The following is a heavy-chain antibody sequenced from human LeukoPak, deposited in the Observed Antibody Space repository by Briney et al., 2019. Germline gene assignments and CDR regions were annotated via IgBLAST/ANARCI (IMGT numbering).Heavy chain of an antibody. CDR2: IYYSGST. CDR3: ARGGYDFWSGYPLPFDI. D-gene: IGHD3-3*01. J-gene: IGHJ3*02. V-gene: IGHV4-59*01. CDR1: GGSISSYY. Sequence: SETLSLTCTVSGGSISSYYWSWIRQPPGKGLEWFGYIYYSGSTNYNPSLKSRVTISVDTSKNQFSLKLSSVTAADTAVYYCARGGYDFWSGYPLPFDIWGQGTMVTVSS.